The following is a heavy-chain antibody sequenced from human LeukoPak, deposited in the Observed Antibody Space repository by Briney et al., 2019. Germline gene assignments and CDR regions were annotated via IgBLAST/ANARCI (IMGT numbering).Heavy chain of an antibody. Sequence: PGGSLRLSCAASGFTFSSYSMNWVCQAPGKGLEWVSYISSSSSTIYYADSVKGRFTISRDNAKNSLYLQMNSLRDEDTAVYYCARDMAPSRQAYFDYWGQGTLVTVSS. CDR1: GFTFSSYS. D-gene: IGHD2-2*01. V-gene: IGHV3-48*02. CDR3: ARDMAPSRQAYFDY. CDR2: ISSSSSTI. J-gene: IGHJ4*02.